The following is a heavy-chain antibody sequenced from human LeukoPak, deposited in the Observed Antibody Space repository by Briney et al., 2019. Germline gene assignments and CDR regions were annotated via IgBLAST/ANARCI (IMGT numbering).Heavy chain of an antibody. D-gene: IGHD3-10*01. Sequence: SVKVSCKASGGTFSSYAISWVRQAPGQGLEWMGGIIPIFGTANYAQKFQGRVTITTDESTSTAYMELSSLRSEDTAVYYCARVGSNPLYYYYYMDVWGKGTTVTVSS. CDR1: GGTFSSYA. V-gene: IGHV1-69*05. CDR3: ARVGSNPLYYYYYMDV. J-gene: IGHJ6*03. CDR2: IIPIFGTA.